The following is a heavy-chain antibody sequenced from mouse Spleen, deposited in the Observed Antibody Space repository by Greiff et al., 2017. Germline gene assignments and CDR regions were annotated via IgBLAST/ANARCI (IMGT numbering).Heavy chain of an antibody. D-gene: IGHD2-3*01. J-gene: IGHJ2*01. V-gene: IGHV6-6*01. CDR1: GFTFSDAW. CDR2: IRNKANNHAT. Sequence: EVMLVESGGGLVQPGGSMKLSCAASGFTFSDAWMDWVRQSPEKGLEWVAEIRNKANNHATYYAESVKGRFTISRDDSKSSVYLQMNSLRAEDTGIYYCTRPDGYPYYFDYWGQGTTLTVSS. CDR3: TRPDGYPYYFDY.